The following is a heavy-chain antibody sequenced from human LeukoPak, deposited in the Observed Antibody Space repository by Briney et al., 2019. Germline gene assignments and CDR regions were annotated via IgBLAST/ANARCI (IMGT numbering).Heavy chain of an antibody. CDR3: AREEGRHFGY. J-gene: IGHJ4*02. V-gene: IGHV3-48*02. CDR1: GFTFSAYS. Sequence: PGGSLRLSCAASGFTFSAYSMNWVRQAPGKGLEWVSYISGSTSSTYYADSVKGRFTISRDNAKNSLYLQMNSLRDKDTAVYYCAREEGRHFGYWGQGTLVTVSS. D-gene: IGHD1-1*01. CDR2: ISGSTSST.